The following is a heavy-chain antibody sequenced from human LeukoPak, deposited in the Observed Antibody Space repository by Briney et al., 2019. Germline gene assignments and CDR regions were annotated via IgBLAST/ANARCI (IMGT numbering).Heavy chain of an antibody. J-gene: IGHJ4*02. CDR2: VSISGGTI. Sequence: GGSLRLSCAASGFIFSDYYMSWIRQAPGRGLEWVSYVSISGGTIYYADSVRGRFTISRDNAKNSLHLQMNSLRAEDTAIYYCARTMITFGGVIVPMGFDYWGQGTLVTVSS. CDR3: ARTMITFGGVIVPMGFDY. D-gene: IGHD3-16*02. V-gene: IGHV3-11*01. CDR1: GFIFSDYY.